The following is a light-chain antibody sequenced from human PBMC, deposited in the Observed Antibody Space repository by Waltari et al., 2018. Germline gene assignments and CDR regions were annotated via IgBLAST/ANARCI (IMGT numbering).Light chain of an antibody. V-gene: IGKV1-5*03. J-gene: IGKJ3*01. CDR2: EAS. CDR1: HSISTW. Sequence: DIQMTQSPSTLSASVGDRATITCRASHSISTWLAWYQQKPGKAPKLLIYEASSLEDGVPARFSGSGSGTEFTLTISSLQPDDFATYYCKQLNTYPIPFGRGTKVDIK. CDR3: KQLNTYPIP.